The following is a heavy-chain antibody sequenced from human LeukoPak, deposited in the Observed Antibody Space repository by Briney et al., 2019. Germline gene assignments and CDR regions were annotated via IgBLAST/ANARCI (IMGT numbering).Heavy chain of an antibody. Sequence: SETLSLTRTVSGGSISSSSYYWGWIRQPPGKGLEWIGSIYYSGSTYYNPSLKSRVTISVDTSKNQFSLKLSSVTAADTAVYYCARLGYFDWSAVDVWGKGTTVTVSS. D-gene: IGHD3-9*01. J-gene: IGHJ6*04. CDR3: ARLGYFDWSAVDV. CDR1: GGSISSSSYY. CDR2: IYYSGST. V-gene: IGHV4-39*01.